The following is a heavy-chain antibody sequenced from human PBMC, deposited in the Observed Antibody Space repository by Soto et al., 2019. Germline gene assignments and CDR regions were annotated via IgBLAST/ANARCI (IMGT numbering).Heavy chain of an antibody. CDR2: ISSSGSTI. CDR3: ARDLEWFGELAFDY. V-gene: IGHV3-48*03. D-gene: IGHD3-10*01. CDR1: GFTFSSYE. Sequence: GGSLRLSCAASGFTFSSYEMNWVRQAPGKGLEWVSYISSSGSTIYYADSVKGRFTISRDNAKNSLYLQMNSLRAEDTAVYYCARDLEWFGELAFDYWGQGTLVTSPQ. J-gene: IGHJ4*02.